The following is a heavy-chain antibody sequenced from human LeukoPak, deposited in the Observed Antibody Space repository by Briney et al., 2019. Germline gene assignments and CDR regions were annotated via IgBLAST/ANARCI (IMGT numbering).Heavy chain of an antibody. CDR1: GFTFSSYG. J-gene: IGHJ2*01. V-gene: IGHV3-30*18. Sequence: GGSLRLSCAASGFTFSSYGMHWVRQAPGKGLEWVAVISYDGSNKHYADSVKGRFTISRDNSKNTLYLQMNSLRAEDTAVYYCAKGNSGYSSSWYGYFDLWGRGTLVTVSS. CDR3: AKGNSGYSSSWYGYFDL. CDR2: ISYDGSNK. D-gene: IGHD6-13*01.